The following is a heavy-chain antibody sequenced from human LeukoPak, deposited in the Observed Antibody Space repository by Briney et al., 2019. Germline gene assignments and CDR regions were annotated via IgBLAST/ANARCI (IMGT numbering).Heavy chain of an antibody. V-gene: IGHV4-39*01. CDR1: GGSISSSRYY. CDR2: IYSSGST. J-gene: IGHJ4*02. Sequence: PSGTLSLTCTVSGGSISSSRYYWGWIRQSPGQGLEWIVSIYSSGSTYDNPALKSRVTISIDPSKNQLSLQMSPVNAADTPLYFCASNEWSGYYFDYWGQGTLVTVSS. CDR3: ASNEWSGYYFDY. D-gene: IGHD3-3*01.